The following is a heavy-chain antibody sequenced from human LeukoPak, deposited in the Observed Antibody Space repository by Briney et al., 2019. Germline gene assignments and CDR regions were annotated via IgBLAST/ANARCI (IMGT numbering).Heavy chain of an antibody. Sequence: GGSLRLSCAATGFSFDVFAMHWVRQAPGKGLEWVSVISWDGDDTYYADSVKGRFTTSRDNSKNSLYLQMNSLRADDTALYYCAKGGYCSSTSCYSSIDSLGQGTLVTVSP. J-gene: IGHJ4*02. D-gene: IGHD2-2*01. CDR2: ISWDGDDT. CDR3: AKGGYCSSTSCYSSIDS. CDR1: GFSFDVFA. V-gene: IGHV3-43D*03.